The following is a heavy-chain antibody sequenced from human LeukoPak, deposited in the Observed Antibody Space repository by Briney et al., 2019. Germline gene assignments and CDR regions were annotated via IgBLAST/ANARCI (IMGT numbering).Heavy chain of an antibody. D-gene: IGHD2-21*02. CDR3: ALAYCGGDCYSGPDAFDI. J-gene: IGHJ3*02. CDR2: IIPILGIA. CDR1: GGTFSSYA. V-gene: IGHV1-69*04. Sequence: SVKVSCKASGGTFSSYAISWVRQAPGQGLEWMGRIIPILGIANYAQKFQGRVTITADKSTSTAYMELSSLRSEDTAVYYCALAYCGGDCYSGPDAFDIWGQETMVTVSS.